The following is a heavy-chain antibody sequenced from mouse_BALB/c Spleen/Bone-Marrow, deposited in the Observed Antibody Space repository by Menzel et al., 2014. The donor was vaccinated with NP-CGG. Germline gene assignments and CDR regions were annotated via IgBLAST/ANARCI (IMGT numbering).Heavy chain of an antibody. CDR1: GYPFSSYW. CDR3: ARKYGDY. J-gene: IGHJ2*01. Sequence: VMLVESGAELVRPGSSVKISCKASGYPFSSYWMSWVKQRPGQGLEWIGQIYPGDGETNCNGKFKGNATLTADKSSSTAYMQLISLTSEDSAVYFCARKYGDYWGQGTTLTVSS. V-gene: IGHV1-80*01. D-gene: IGHD2-10*02. CDR2: IYPGDGET.